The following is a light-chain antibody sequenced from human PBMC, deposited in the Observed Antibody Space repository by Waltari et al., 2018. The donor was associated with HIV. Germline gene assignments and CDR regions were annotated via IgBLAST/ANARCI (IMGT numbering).Light chain of an antibody. Sequence: DIQMTQSPSSLSASVGDRVTITCRASQGIDSCLAWFQQKPGKAPNLLVYAASTLQSEVPSRFSGSGSGTDFTLTISSLQPEDFATYYCQQSYTTPLTFGGGTKVEIK. V-gene: IGKV1-39*01. CDR3: QQSYTTPLT. CDR2: AAS. J-gene: IGKJ4*01. CDR1: QGIDSC.